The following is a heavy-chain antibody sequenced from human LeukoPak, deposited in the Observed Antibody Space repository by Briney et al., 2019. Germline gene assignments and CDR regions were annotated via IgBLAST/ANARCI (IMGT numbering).Heavy chain of an antibody. J-gene: IGHJ5*02. CDR2: INHNSGGT. CDR3: ERVYSIAVAGTRWFDP. D-gene: IGHD6-19*01. CDR1: GYTFTGYY. Sequence: GASVTVSFKSSGYTFTGYYMHWVRQPPVQGLEWMGWINHNSGGTNYAQKFQGRVTMTRDTSISTAYMELSRLRSDDTAVYYCERVYSIAVAGTRWFDPWGQGTLVTVSS. V-gene: IGHV1-2*02.